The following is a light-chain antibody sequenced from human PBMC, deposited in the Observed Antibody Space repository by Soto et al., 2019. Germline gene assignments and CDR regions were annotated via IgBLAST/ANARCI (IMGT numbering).Light chain of an antibody. Sequence: QTVVTQEPSLTVSPGGTVTLTCGSSTGAVTSGHYLYWFQQKPGQAPRTLIYATSNRHSWAPARFSGSLLGGKAALTLSGAQPEDEADYYCLLAYAGVGEVFGGGTKVTVL. CDR3: LLAYAGVGEV. CDR2: ATS. CDR1: TGAVTSGHY. J-gene: IGLJ2*01. V-gene: IGLV7-46*01.